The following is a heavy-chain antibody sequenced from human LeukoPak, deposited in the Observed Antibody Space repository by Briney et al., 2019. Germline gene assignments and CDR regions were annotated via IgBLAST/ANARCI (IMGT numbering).Heavy chain of an antibody. D-gene: IGHD6-19*01. CDR3: ARENPYSSGWKSLDY. CDR1: GYTFTGYY. V-gene: IGHV1-2*02. J-gene: IGHJ4*02. Sequence: ASVKVSCKASGYTFTGYYMHWVRQAPGQGLEWMGWINPNSGGTNYAQKFQGRVTMTRDTSISTAYMELSRLRSDDTAVYYCARENPYSSGWKSLDYWGQGTLVTVSS. CDR2: INPNSGGT.